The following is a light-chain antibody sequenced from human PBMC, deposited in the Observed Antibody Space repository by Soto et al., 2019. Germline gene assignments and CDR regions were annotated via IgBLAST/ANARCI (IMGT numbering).Light chain of an antibody. Sequence: DIQMTQSPSSLSASVGDRVTITCRASQGVSNSLAWFQQKPGKHPKSMIYGASNLESGVQSTFSGSGLVTDFTLTITSLQPEDFATYYCQQYSSYPLTFGPGTEVDFK. CDR3: QQYSSYPLT. J-gene: IGKJ3*01. V-gene: IGKV1-16*01. CDR1: QGVSNS. CDR2: GAS.